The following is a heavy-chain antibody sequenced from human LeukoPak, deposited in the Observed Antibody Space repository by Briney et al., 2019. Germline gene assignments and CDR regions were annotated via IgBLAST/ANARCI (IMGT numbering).Heavy chain of an antibody. V-gene: IGHV4-59*01. Sequence: SSETLSLTCTVPGGSISSYYWSWIRQPPGKGLEWIGYIYYSGSTNYNPSLKSRVTISVDTSKNQFSLKLSSVTAADTAVYYCASTVVPFGVGFDYWGQGTLVTVSS. CDR1: GGSISSYY. D-gene: IGHD3-3*01. CDR3: ASTVVPFGVGFDY. J-gene: IGHJ4*02. CDR2: IYYSGST.